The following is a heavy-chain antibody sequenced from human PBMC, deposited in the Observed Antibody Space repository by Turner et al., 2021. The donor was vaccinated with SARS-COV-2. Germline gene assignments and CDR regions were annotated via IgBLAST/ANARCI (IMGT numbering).Heavy chain of an antibody. CDR1: GFTFGSYW. CDR2: IKQDGSEK. CDR3: ARVSGAAVWGNYAFDI. Sequence: EVPLVESGGGLVQPGGSLRLSCAASGFTFGSYWMSWVRQAPGKGPEWVANIKQDGSEKYYVDSVKGRFTISRDNAKNSLYLQMSSLRAEDTAVYYCARVSGAAVWGNYAFDIWGQGTMVTVSS. V-gene: IGHV3-7*01. J-gene: IGHJ3*02. D-gene: IGHD3-16*01.